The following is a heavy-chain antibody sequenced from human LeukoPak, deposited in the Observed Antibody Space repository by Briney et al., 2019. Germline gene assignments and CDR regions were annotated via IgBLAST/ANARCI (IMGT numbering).Heavy chain of an antibody. J-gene: IGHJ6*04. CDR3: AREGIAAAGTYYYYGMDV. D-gene: IGHD6-13*01. CDR1: GFTFSSYS. Sequence: AGGSLRLSCAASGFTFSSYSMNWVRQAPGKWLEWVSSISSSSSYIYYADSVKGRFTISRDNAKNSLYLQMNSLRAEDTAVYYCAREGIAAAGTYYYYGMDVWGKGTTVTVSS. CDR2: ISSSSSYI. V-gene: IGHV3-21*01.